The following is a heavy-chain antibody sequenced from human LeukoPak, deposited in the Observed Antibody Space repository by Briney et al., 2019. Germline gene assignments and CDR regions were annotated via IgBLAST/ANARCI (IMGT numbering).Heavy chain of an antibody. D-gene: IGHD3-9*01. J-gene: IGHJ5*02. CDR1: GYTFTGYY. V-gene: IGHV1-2*02. CDR2: INPNSGGT. Sequence: ASVKVSCKASGYTFTGYYMHWVRQAPGQGLEWMGWINPNSGGTNYAQKFQGRVTMTRDTSISTAYMELSRLRSDDTAVYYCARDPTYHYDILTGPLYGDPHWFDPWGQGTLVTVSS. CDR3: ARDPTYHYDILTGPLYGDPHWFDP.